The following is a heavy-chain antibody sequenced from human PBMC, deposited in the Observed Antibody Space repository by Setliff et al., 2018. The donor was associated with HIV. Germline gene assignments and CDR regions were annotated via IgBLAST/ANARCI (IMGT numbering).Heavy chain of an antibody. D-gene: IGHD5-18*01. CDR1: GGSINSGHYY. CDR2: IYYTGST. J-gene: IGHJ4*02. CDR3: ARTRGYTYGYIDS. V-gene: IGHV4-31*03. Sequence: KTSETLSLTCTVSGGSINSGHYYWSWIRHHPGKGLEWIGYIYYTGSTYFNPSLKSRVTLSIDTSKNQFSLKLNSVTAADTAVYYCARTRGYTYGYIDSWAQGTLVTVSS.